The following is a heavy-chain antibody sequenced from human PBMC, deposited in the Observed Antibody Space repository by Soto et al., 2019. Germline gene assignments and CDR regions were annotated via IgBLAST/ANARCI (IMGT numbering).Heavy chain of an antibody. Sequence: GGSLRLSCAASGFTFSDYYIHWIRRAPGKGLEWISYISGNGEVVQYAASARGRFTISRDNAENSVYLEMESLRDEDTALYYCARDVDADFRTDFDYWGRGTLVTVSS. CDR3: ARDVDADFRTDFDY. V-gene: IGHV3-11*01. D-gene: IGHD4-17*01. CDR2: ISGNGEVV. CDR1: GFTFSDYY. J-gene: IGHJ4*02.